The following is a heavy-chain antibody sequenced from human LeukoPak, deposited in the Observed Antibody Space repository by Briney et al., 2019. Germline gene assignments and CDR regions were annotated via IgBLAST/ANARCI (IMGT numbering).Heavy chain of an antibody. Sequence: PGGSLRLSCAASGFTFSSYAMHWVRQPPGKGPEWVTMISYDGSTKYYTDSVKGRFTISRDNSKNTLYLQMNSLRTEDTALYYCARDHSLEYGNWFDPWGQGTLVTVSS. CDR3: ARDHSLEYGNWFDP. CDR1: GFTFSSYA. CDR2: ISYDGSTK. J-gene: IGHJ5*02. D-gene: IGHD3-3*01. V-gene: IGHV3-30*04.